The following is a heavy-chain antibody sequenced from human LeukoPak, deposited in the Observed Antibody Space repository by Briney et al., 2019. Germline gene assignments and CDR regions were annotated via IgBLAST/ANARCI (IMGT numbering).Heavy chain of an antibody. J-gene: IGHJ6*02. CDR2: IIPILGIA. D-gene: IGHD3-10*01. CDR1: GGTFSSYA. CDR3: ARVYGPYGMDV. V-gene: IGHV1-69*04. Sequence: SVKVSCKASGGTFSSYAISWVRQAPGQGLEWMGRIIPILGIANYAQKFQGRVTITADKSTSTAYMELSSLRSDDTAVYYCARVYGPYGMDVWGQGTTVTVSS.